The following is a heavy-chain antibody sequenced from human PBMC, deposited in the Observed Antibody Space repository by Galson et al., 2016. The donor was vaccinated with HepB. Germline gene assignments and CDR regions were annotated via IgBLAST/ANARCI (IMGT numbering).Heavy chain of an antibody. CDR2: IYYTGTS. CDR3: ARTKGKFSRSSGMDY. Sequence: SETLSLTCTITGDSMNGYYWNWIRQPPGKGLAWIGNIYYTGTSTDNPSLEGRVPMSVATSNNQFSLNLTSVTTADTAVYYCARTKGKFSRSSGMDYWGQGILVTVPS. CDR1: GDSMNGYY. J-gene: IGHJ4*02. D-gene: IGHD6-6*01. V-gene: IGHV4-59*01.